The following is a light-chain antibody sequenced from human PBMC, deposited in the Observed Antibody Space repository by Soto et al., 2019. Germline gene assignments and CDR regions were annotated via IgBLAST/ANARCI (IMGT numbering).Light chain of an antibody. Sequence: EIVMTQSAASLSVSPGGRATLSCRASRDISNNLAWYQQRPGQPPRLLIYGASTRATGVPARFSGSGWGTDFTLTISGLQSDDFAVYYCQQYKSWQTFGQGSKVDIK. CDR2: GAS. J-gene: IGKJ1*01. CDR3: QQYKSWQT. V-gene: IGKV3-15*01. CDR1: RDISNN.